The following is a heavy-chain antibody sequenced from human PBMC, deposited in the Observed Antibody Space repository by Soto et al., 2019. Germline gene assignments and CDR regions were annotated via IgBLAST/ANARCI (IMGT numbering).Heavy chain of an antibody. Sequence: WASVKVSCKASGYTFTAYSMHWVRQAPGQRLEWMGWINAGNGNTKYSQKFQGRVTITRDTSASTAYLALSSLRSDDTAVYYCARDWHDYISFDIWGQGTMVTVSS. J-gene: IGHJ3*02. CDR1: GYTFTAYS. D-gene: IGHD4-4*01. V-gene: IGHV1-3*01. CDR3: ARDWHDYISFDI. CDR2: INAGNGNT.